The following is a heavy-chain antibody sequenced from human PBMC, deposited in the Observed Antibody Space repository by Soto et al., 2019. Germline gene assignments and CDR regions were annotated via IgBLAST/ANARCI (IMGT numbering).Heavy chain of an antibody. J-gene: IGHJ4*02. CDR1: GFTFSSYA. D-gene: IGHD6-13*01. V-gene: IGHV3-30-3*01. CDR2: ISYDGSNK. CDR3: ARALGSWYRNNYYFDY. Sequence: GGSLRLSCAASGFTFSSYAMHWVRQAPGKGLEWVAVISYDGSNKYYADSVKGRFTISRDNSKNTLYLQMNSLRAEDTAVYYCARALGSWYRNNYYFDYWGQGTLVTVSS.